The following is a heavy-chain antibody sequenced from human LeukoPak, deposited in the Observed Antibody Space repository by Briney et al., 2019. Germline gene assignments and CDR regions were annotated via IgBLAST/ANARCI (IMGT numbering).Heavy chain of an antibody. D-gene: IGHD3-10*01. V-gene: IGHV4-38-2*01. CDR2: MSHNRGT. J-gene: IGHJ6*04. CDR1: GFSISSGYY. Sequence: SETLSLTCAVSGFSISSGYYWGWIRQPRGKGLEWIGSMSHNRGTYYNSSLKSRVTISMDTSKNQFSLRLSSVTAADTAVYYCAGYYASGVSAYDYFGIDVWGKGTTVTVSS. CDR3: AGYYASGVSAYDYFGIDV.